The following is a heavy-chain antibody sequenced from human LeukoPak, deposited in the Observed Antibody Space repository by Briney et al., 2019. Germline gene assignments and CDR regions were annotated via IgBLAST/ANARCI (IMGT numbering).Heavy chain of an antibody. CDR3: ARYGNAFDY. J-gene: IGHJ4*02. D-gene: IGHD2-15*01. Sequence: GGSLRLSCAASGFTFSRYGMRWVRQPPGRGLEWVAFIRYDGSNKHYADSVKGRFTISRDNSKHTLFLQMNSVRAEDTALYYCARYGNAFDYWGQGTLVTISS. CDR2: IRYDGSNK. V-gene: IGHV3-30*02. CDR1: GFTFSRYG.